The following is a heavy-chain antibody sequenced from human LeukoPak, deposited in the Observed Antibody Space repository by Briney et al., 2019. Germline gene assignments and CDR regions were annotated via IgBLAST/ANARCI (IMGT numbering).Heavy chain of an antibody. CDR3: ARGSPYDFWSGCFDI. V-gene: IGHV3-7*04. D-gene: IGHD3-3*01. CDR1: GFTFSSYW. Sequence: PGGSLRLSCAASGFTFSSYWMSWVRQAPGKGLEWVANIKQDGSEKYYVDSVKGRFTISRDNAKNSLYLQMNSLRAEDTAVYYCARGSPYDFWSGCFDIWGQGTMVTVSS. CDR2: IKQDGSEK. J-gene: IGHJ3*02.